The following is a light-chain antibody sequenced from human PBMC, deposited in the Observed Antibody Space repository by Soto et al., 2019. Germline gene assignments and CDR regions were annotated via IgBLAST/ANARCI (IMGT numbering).Light chain of an antibody. CDR2: DAS. Sequence: EIVLTQSPATLSLSPGERANISCRASQSVSSKLAWYQQKPGQAPRLLISDASNRATGIPARFSGSGSGTDFTLTISSLEPEDFAVYYCHQRQYWPPITFGQGTRLEIK. CDR3: HQRQYWPPIT. V-gene: IGKV3-11*01. J-gene: IGKJ5*01. CDR1: QSVSSK.